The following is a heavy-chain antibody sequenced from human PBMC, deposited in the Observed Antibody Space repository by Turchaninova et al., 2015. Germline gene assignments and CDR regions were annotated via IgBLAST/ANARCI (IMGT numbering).Heavy chain of an antibody. Sequence: EVQLGQYGAEVKEDGELLRTSGKGAGNRFTRYGSSGVGQLPGEGLEWMGRIDPSDSYTNYSPSFQGHVTIAADKSISTAYLQWSSLKASDTAMYYCVGSSRVRYYYGMDVWGQGTTVTVSS. J-gene: IGHJ6*02. CDR3: VGSSRVRYYYGMDV. V-gene: IGHV5-10-1*03. CDR2: IDPSDSYT. CDR1: GNRFTRYG. D-gene: IGHD6-13*01.